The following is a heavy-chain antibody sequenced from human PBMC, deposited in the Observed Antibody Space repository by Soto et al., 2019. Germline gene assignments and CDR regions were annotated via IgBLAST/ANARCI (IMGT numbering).Heavy chain of an antibody. CDR1: GGPFSSYA. CDR2: IIHIFGTA. CDR3: ARDRGSTMGGNSGYYYYGMDV. V-gene: IGHV1-69*13. Sequence: SVKVCFKSYGGPFSSYAISGVRQAPGQGLEWIGRIIHIFGTANYAQKFHGRVTITADESTRTAYMELSSLRSEDTAVYYCARDRGSTMGGNSGYYYYGMDVWGQGTTVTVSS. D-gene: IGHD2-21*02. J-gene: IGHJ6*01.